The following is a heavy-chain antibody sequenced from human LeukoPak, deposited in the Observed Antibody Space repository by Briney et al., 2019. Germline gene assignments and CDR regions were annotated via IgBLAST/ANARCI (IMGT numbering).Heavy chain of an antibody. CDR3: AKAPNDVDYYYYGMDV. CDR1: GFTFDDYA. CDR2: ISWNSGSI. D-gene: IGHD1-1*01. Sequence: GGSLRLSCAASGFTFDDYAMHWVRQAPGKGLEWVSGISWNSGSIGYADSVKGRFTISRDNAKNSLYLQMNSLRAEDTALYYCAKAPNDVDYYYYGMDVWGQGTTVTVSS. J-gene: IGHJ6*02. V-gene: IGHV3-9*01.